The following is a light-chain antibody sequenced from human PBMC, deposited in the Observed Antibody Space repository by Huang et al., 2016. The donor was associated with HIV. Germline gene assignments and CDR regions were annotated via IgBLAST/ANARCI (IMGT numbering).Light chain of an antibody. CDR2: ATS. Sequence: DIQMTQSPSSLSASLGDRVTITCRASQSISLYLNWYQQKQGKAPKLLIFATSNLQSWVPSRFSGSGSGTDFTLTISNLQPEDFATYYCQQTYNSPPFTFGQGTKLEV. CDR1: QSISLY. V-gene: IGKV1-39*01. CDR3: QQTYNSPPFT. J-gene: IGKJ2*01.